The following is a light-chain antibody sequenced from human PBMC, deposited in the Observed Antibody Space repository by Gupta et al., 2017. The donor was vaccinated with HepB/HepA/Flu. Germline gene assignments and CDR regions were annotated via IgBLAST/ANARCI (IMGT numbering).Light chain of an antibody. Sequence: DIVTTQSPLSLPVSPGEPASFSCRSSQSLLHSNGYNYLDWYLQKPGLSPQLLVYLGSNRASGVPDRFSGSGSGTDFTLKISRVEAEDVAVYYCMQALQTFTFGQGTRLEIK. CDR1: QSLLHSNGYNY. V-gene: IGKV2-28*01. J-gene: IGKJ5*01. CDR3: MQALQTFT. CDR2: LGS.